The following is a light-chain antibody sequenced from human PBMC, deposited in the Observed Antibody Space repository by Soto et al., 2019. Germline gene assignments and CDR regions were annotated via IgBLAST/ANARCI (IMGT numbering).Light chain of an antibody. CDR3: QQSNSLPLT. CDR2: AAS. CDR1: QGISSR. Sequence: DIQMTQSPSSVSASVGDRVTITCRASQGISSRLAWYQQKPGKAPNLLIYAASSLQSGFPSRFSGSGSEADFTLTIGSLQPEDLATYYCQQSNSLPLTFGGGTKVEIK. J-gene: IGKJ4*01. V-gene: IGKV1-12*01.